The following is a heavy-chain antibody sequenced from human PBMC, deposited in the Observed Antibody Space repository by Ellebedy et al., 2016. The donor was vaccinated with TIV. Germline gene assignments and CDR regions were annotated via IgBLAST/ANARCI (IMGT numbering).Heavy chain of an antibody. CDR2: IWYDGFNK. D-gene: IGHD3-9*01. CDR3: AREQSPYYDILTDSFDY. CDR1: GFTFSSYG. J-gene: IGHJ4*02. V-gene: IGHV3-33*01. Sequence: GGSLRLSCAASGFTFSSYGMQWVRQAPGEGLEWVAVIWYDGFNKYYADSVKGRFTISRDNSKNTLYLQMDSLRAEDTAVYYCAREQSPYYDILTDSFDYWGQGSLVTVSS.